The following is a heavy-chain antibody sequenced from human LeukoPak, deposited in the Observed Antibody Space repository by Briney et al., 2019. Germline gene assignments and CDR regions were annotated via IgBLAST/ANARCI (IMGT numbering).Heavy chain of an antibody. D-gene: IGHD3-22*01. CDR1: GGSISSYY. Sequence: SETLSLTCTASGGSISSYYWSWIRQPAGKGLEWIGRIYTSGSTNYNPSLKSRVTMSVDTSKNQFSLKLSSVTAADTAVYYCARETYDSSGIGPTFDIWGQGTMVTVSS. J-gene: IGHJ3*02. CDR2: IYTSGST. V-gene: IGHV4-4*07. CDR3: ARETYDSSGIGPTFDI.